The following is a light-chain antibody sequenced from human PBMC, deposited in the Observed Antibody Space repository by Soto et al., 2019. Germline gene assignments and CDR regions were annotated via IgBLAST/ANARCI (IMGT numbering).Light chain of an antibody. V-gene: IGLV2-23*02. CDR3: CSYAGSTAWV. CDR1: SSVVGSYNL. J-gene: IGLJ1*01. Sequence: QSALTQPASVSGSPGQSITISCTGNSSVVGSYNLVSWYQQHPGKAPKLMIYEVSKRPSGVSNRFSGSKSGNTASLTISGLQAEDEADYYCCSYAGSTAWVFGTGTKVTVL. CDR2: EVS.